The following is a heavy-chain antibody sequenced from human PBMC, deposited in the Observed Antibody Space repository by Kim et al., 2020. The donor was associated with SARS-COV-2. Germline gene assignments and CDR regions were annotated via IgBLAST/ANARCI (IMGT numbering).Heavy chain of an antibody. J-gene: IGHJ3*02. CDR1: GGSISSSSYY. Sequence: SETLSLTCTVSGGSISSSSYYWGWIRQPPGKGLEWIGSIYYSGSTYYNPSLKSRVTISVDTSKNQFSLKLSSVTAADTAVYYCARHSGYYDSSGYYNAPAFDIWGQGTMVTVSS. CDR2: IYYSGST. V-gene: IGHV4-39*01. CDR3: ARHSGYYDSSGYYNAPAFDI. D-gene: IGHD3-22*01.